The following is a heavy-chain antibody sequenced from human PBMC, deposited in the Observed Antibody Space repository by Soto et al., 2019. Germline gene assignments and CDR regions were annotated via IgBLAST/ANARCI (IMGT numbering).Heavy chain of an antibody. D-gene: IGHD1-26*01. CDR3: AADRKIVGNIGAFDC. V-gene: IGHV1-24*01. J-gene: IGHJ4*01. Sequence: ASVKVSCKVPQNTLTELTIDWLRQAPGKGLEWMGHSAPEQGEPVYPQKFQGRVSMTEDTSTDTAYMELTSLRFEETAVYFCAADRKIVGNIGAFDCWG. CDR1: QNTLTELT. CDR2: SAPEQGEP.